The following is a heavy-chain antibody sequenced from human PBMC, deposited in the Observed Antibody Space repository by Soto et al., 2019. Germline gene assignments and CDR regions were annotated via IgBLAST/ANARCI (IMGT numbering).Heavy chain of an antibody. CDR1: GGTFSSYA. V-gene: IGHV1-69*01. CDR3: ARGNQRDCYNSYLDY. J-gene: IGHJ4*02. D-gene: IGHD2-21*01. CDR2: IIPIFGTA. Sequence: QVQLVQSGAEVKKPGSSVKVSCKASGGTFSSYAISWVRQAPGQGLEWMGGIIPIFGTANYAQKFQGRVTITADESTSTDYMELSSLGSEGTGVYYCARGNQRDCYNSYLDYWGQGTLVTVSS.